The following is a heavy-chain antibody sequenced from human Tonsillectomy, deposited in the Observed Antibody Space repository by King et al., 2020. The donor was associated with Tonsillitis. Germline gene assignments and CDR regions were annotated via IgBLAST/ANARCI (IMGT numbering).Heavy chain of an antibody. CDR3: ARHVVNYASLTGCWPYDYYGMDV. CDR1: GYSFTSYW. J-gene: IGHJ6*02. CDR2: IYPGDSDT. D-gene: IGHD3-9*01. V-gene: IGHV5-51*01. Sequence: QLVQSGAEVKKPGESLKISCKGSGYSFTSYWIGWVRQMPGKGLEWMGIIYPGDSDTRYSPSFQGQVTIPADKSISTAYLHWSSLTASDTAMYYFARHVVNYASLTGCWPYDYYGMDVWGQGTTVTVSS.